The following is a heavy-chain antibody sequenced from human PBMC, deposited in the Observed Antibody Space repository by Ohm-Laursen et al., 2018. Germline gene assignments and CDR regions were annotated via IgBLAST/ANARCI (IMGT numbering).Heavy chain of an antibody. D-gene: IGHD6-13*01. V-gene: IGHV4-59*01. J-gene: IGHJ4*02. Sequence: GTLSLTCTVSGGSISNYYWSWIRQSPGKGLEWIGYLYYSGSTNYSPSLKSRVTTSVDTSKNQFSLKLTSVTAADTAVYYCARVGSSWYFDYWGQGTLVTVSS. CDR3: ARVGSSWYFDY. CDR1: GGSISNYY. CDR2: LYYSGST.